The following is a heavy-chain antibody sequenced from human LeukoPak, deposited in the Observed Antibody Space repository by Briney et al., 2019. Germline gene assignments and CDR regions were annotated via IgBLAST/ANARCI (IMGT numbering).Heavy chain of an antibody. J-gene: IGHJ4*02. CDR3: AVGGTYGSGS. D-gene: IGHD3-10*01. V-gene: IGHV3-74*01. Sequence: GGSLRLSCAASGFTFANTWMHWVRQAPGKELVWVSLINNDWSTTNYADSVKGRFTISRDNAKNTVYLQMNSLRAEDTAVYYCAVGGTYGSGSWGQGTLVTVSS. CDR2: INNDWSTT. CDR1: GFTFANTW.